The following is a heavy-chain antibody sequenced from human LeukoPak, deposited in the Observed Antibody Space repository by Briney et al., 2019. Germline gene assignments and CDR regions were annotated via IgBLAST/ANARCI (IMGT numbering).Heavy chain of an antibody. CDR1: GFTFSSYA. V-gene: IGHV3-23*01. Sequence: GGSLRLSCAASGFTFSSYAMSWVRQAPGKGLVWVSGVSGSGGNTYYADSVKGRITISRDNSKNTLYLQMNSLRAEDTAVYYCAKEPGEGAGSYYNYWGQGTLVTVSS. CDR3: AKEPGEGAGSYYNY. CDR2: VSGSGGNT. D-gene: IGHD3-10*01. J-gene: IGHJ4*02.